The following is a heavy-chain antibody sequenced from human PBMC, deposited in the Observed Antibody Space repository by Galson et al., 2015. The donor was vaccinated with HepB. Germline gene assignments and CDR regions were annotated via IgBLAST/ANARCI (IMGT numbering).Heavy chain of an antibody. CDR3: ARGGMATIGGPSFDS. CDR2: VSTYNADT. D-gene: IGHD5-24*01. V-gene: IGHV1-18*01. J-gene: IGHJ4*02. Sequence: VSCKASGYTFTRYGIIWVRQAPGQGLEWMGRVSTYNADTTYAQNLQDRVTMTADTSTRTAYMQLGSLRFDYTAVDYCARGGMATIGGPSFDSWGQGTLVTVSS. CDR1: GYTFTRYG.